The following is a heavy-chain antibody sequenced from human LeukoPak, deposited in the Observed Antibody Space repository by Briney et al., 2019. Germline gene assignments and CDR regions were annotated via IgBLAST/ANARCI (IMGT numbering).Heavy chain of an antibody. Sequence: ASVKVSCKASGGTFSSYAISWVRQAPGQGLEWMGRIIPIFGTANYAQKFQGRVTITTDESTSTAYMELSSLRSEDTAVYYCARDDVGIAARPFDYWGRGTLVTVSS. CDR1: GGTFSSYA. CDR2: IIPIFGTA. D-gene: IGHD6-6*01. J-gene: IGHJ4*02. V-gene: IGHV1-69*05. CDR3: ARDDVGIAARPFDY.